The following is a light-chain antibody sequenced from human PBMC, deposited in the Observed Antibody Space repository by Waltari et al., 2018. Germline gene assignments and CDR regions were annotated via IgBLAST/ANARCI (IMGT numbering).Light chain of an antibody. J-gene: IGKJ5*01. Sequence: EIVMTQSPATLSVSPGERATLSCRASQSVSNNLAWYQQKPGQAPRLLIHGASTRATGIPARFSGSGSGTEFTLTISSLQSEDFAVYYCHQYNNWPITFGQGTRLEIK. V-gene: IGKV3-15*01. CDR2: GAS. CDR1: QSVSNN. CDR3: HQYNNWPIT.